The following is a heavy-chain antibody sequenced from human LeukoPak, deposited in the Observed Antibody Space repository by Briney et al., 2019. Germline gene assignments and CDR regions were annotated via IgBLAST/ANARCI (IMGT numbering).Heavy chain of an antibody. CDR3: ARDVREGYFDY. CDR1: GSTFDNYA. V-gene: IGHV3-64*01. CDR2: ISGNGDST. Sequence: GGSLRLSCAASGSTFDNYAMHWVRQAPGKGLEYVSGISGNGDSTHYANSVQGRFTISRDNSKNTLYLQMSSLRDEDMAVFYCARDVREGYFDYWGQGTLVTVSS. J-gene: IGHJ4*02.